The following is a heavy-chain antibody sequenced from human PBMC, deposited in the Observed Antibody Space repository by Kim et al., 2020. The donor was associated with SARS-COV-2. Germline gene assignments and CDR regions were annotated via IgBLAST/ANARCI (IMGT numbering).Heavy chain of an antibody. J-gene: IGHJ2*01. CDR3: ARDIAGFDL. D-gene: IGHD2-15*01. Sequence: SIYYNPSLNSRVTISVDTSKTQFSRKLSSVTAADTAVYYCARDIAGFDLWGHGTLVTVSS. V-gene: IGHV4-39*01. CDR2: SI.